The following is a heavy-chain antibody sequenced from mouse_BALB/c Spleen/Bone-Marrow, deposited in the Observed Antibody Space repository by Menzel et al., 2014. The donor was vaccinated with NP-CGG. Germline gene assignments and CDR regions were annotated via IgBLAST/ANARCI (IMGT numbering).Heavy chain of an antibody. D-gene: IGHD2-4*01. V-gene: IGHV1S56*01. J-gene: IGHJ4*01. CDR3: ARKSQRAYDSMNY. CDR1: GYTFTSYY. CDR2: IYPGDFNT. Sequence: QVQLQQSGPELVKPGASVRISCKASGYTFTSYYVHWVRQRPGQGLEWIGWIYPGDFNTKYNEKFKGKATLTADKSSSTASMQVSSLTSEDSAVYFCARKSQRAYDSMNYWGQGTSVTVSS.